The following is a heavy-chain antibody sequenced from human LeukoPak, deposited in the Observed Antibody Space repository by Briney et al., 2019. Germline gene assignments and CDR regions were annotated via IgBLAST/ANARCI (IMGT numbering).Heavy chain of an antibody. V-gene: IGHV3-21*01. CDR1: GFTFSSYS. CDR2: ISSSRSYI. Sequence: GGSLRLSCAASGFTFSSYSINWVRQAPGKGLEWVSSISSSRSYIYYADSVKGRFTISRDNAKNSLYLQMNGLRAEDTAVYYCARDGTYYYDSSGYYTGGFDYWGQGTLVTVSS. J-gene: IGHJ4*02. D-gene: IGHD3-22*01. CDR3: ARDGTYYYDSSGYYTGGFDY.